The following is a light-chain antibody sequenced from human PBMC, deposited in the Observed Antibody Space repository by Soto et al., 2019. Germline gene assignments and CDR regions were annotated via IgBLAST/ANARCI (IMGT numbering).Light chain of an antibody. Sequence: DIQMTQSPSTLSSSVGDRVTITCRASHSISVWLAWYQQKPGKAPKLLIYQASTLESGVPSRFSGRGSRTDFTLTISSLQPDDFATYYCQQYYTYPYTFGQGTKVDIK. J-gene: IGKJ2*01. V-gene: IGKV1-5*03. CDR1: HSISVW. CDR2: QAS. CDR3: QQYYTYPYT.